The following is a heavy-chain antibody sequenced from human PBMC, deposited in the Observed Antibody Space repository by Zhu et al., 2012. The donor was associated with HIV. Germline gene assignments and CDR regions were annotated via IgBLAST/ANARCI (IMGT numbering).Heavy chain of an antibody. CDR3: ATGEASLAAPGTATLA. CDR2: IYHTGST. V-gene: IGHV4-38-2*02. D-gene: IGHD1-1*01. CDR1: GYSISTGYY. Sequence: VQLQESGPGLVKPSETLSLTCTVSGYSISTGYYWGWIRQPAGKGLDWIGHIYHTGSTYYNPSLKTRVTMSVDTSKNHFSLKLSSVSAADTAVYYCATGEASLAAPGTATLAWGQG. J-gene: IGHJ5*02.